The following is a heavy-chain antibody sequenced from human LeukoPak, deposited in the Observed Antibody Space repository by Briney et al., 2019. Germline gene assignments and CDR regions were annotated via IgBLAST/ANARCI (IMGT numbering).Heavy chain of an antibody. V-gene: IGHV3-48*03. J-gene: IGHJ6*04. Sequence: GGSLRLSCAASGFTFSSYEMNWVRQAPGKGLEWVSYISSSGSTIYYADSVKCRFTISRANAKTSLYLQMNSLRAEDTAVYYCAELGITMIGGVWGKGTTVTISS. D-gene: IGHD3-10*02. CDR2: ISSSGSTI. CDR3: AELGITMIGGV. CDR1: GFTFSSYE.